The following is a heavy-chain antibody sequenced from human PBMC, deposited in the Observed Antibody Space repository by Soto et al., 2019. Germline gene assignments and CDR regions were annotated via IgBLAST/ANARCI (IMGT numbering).Heavy chain of an antibody. CDR1: GFTFSYYG. V-gene: IGHV3-30*18. Sequence: VGSLRLSCAASGFTFSYYGMHWVRQAPGKGLEWVAVISYDGTNYHYADSVKGRFTISRDNFKNTLYLQMNSLRPEDTAVYYCAKDTAANVRNYYGMDVWGQGTTVTVSS. CDR3: AKDTAANVRNYYGMDV. CDR2: ISYDGTNY. J-gene: IGHJ6*02. D-gene: IGHD2-21*02.